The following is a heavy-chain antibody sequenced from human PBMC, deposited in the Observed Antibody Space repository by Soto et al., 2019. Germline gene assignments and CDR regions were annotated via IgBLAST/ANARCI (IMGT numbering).Heavy chain of an antibody. J-gene: IGHJ4*01. CDR3: ARDLAKGGGSAGFDY. D-gene: IGHD1-26*01. Sequence: ASVKGSCKASGYTFTVYYMHWVRQAPGQGLEWMGWINPKSGGTMYPQKFQGRVTMTWDTSISTAYMALTRLRSDDTAVYYCARDLAKGGGSAGFDYCGHVTLVTVSS. CDR2: INPKSGGT. CDR1: GYTFTVYY. V-gene: IGHV1-2*02.